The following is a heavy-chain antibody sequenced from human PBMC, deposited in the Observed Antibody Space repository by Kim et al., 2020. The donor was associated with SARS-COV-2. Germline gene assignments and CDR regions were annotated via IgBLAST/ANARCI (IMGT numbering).Heavy chain of an antibody. CDR3: ARGGVVPAESLDY. J-gene: IGHJ4*02. D-gene: IGHD2-2*01. CDR2: IYYSGST. Sequence: SETLSLTCTVSGGSISSYYWSWIRQPPGKGLEWIGYIYYSGSTNYNPSLKSRVTISVDTSKNQFSLKLSSVTAADTAVYYCARGGVVPAESLDYWGQGTLVTVSS. CDR1: GGSISSYY. V-gene: IGHV4-59*13.